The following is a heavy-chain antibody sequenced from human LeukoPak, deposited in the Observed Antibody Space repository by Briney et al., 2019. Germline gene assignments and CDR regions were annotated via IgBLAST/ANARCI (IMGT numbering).Heavy chain of an antibody. CDR1: GFTFNTYN. J-gene: IGHJ4*02. CDR3: ARDDYGETFDY. D-gene: IGHD4-17*01. Sequence: PGGSLRLSCAGSGFTFNTYNMNWVRQAPGKGLEWVSAISGRGGSTYYADSVKGRFTISRDNSKNTLYLQMNSLRAEDTAVYYCARDDYGETFDYWGQGTLVTVSS. CDR2: ISGRGGST. V-gene: IGHV3-23*01.